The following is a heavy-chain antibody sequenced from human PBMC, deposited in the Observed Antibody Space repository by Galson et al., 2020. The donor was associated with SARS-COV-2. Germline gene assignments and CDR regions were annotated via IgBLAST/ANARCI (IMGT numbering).Heavy chain of an antibody. D-gene: IGHD4-17*01. J-gene: IGHJ4*02. Sequence: GESLKISCKGSGNSFTSYWIGWVRQLPGKGLEWMGIIYHGDSDTRYSPSFQGQVTISADKSINTAYLQWSSLKASDTAMYYCARRTYGDYYLDYWGQGTLVTVSS. CDR2: IYHGDSDT. CDR1: GNSFTSYW. CDR3: ARRTYGDYYLDY. V-gene: IGHV5-51*01.